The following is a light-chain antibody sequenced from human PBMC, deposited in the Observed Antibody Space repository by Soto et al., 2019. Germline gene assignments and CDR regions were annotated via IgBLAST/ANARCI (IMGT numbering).Light chain of an antibody. CDR3: QQYNSYWIT. V-gene: IGKV1-5*01. Sequence: DIQMTQSPSTLSASVGDRVTITCRASQSISSGLAWYQQKPGKAPKLLIYDASSLESGVPSRFSGSGSGTEFTLTISSLQPDDLATYYCQQYNSYWITFGQGTRLEIK. J-gene: IGKJ5*01. CDR2: DAS. CDR1: QSISSG.